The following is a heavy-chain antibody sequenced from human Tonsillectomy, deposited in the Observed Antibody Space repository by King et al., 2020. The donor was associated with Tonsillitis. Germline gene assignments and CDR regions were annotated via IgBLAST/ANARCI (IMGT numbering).Heavy chain of an antibody. CDR1: GFTFSSYG. CDR3: AKDRASSGWYLYFDY. CDR2: ISYDESNK. Sequence: VQLVESGGGVVQPGRSLRLSCAASGFTFSSYGMHWVRQAPGKGLEWVAVISYDESNKYYADSVKGRFTISRDNSKNTLYLQMNSLRAEDTAVYYRAKDRASSGWYLYFDYWGQGTLVTVSS. D-gene: IGHD6-19*01. V-gene: IGHV3-30*18. J-gene: IGHJ4*02.